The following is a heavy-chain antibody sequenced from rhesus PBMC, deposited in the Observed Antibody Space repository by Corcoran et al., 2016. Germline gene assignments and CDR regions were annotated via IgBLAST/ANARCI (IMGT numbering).Heavy chain of an antibody. V-gene: IGHV4-127*01. J-gene: IGHJ4*01. CDR2: IGGSRGST. D-gene: IGHD6-37*01. Sequence: QVQLQESGPGLVKTSGTLSLTCAVSGCSISSGSGWSCTRQPTGKGLELIGYIGGSRGSTNYNPCLKSRVTVSKDTSKNQFSLKLSSGTAADTAGYYCARVAQGWLALFDYWGQGVLVTVSS. CDR1: GCSISSGSG. CDR3: ARVAQGWLALFDY.